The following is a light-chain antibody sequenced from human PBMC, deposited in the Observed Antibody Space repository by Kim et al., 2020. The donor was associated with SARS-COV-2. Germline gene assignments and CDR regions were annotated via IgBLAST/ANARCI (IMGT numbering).Light chain of an antibody. CDR3: QQYGTSPIT. V-gene: IGKV3D-20*01. CDR1: QIISNDY. CDR2: DAS. J-gene: IGKJ5*01. Sequence: PGEGATLSCGASQIISNDYLAWYQQKPGLAPRLLIYDASSRATGIPDRFSGSGSGTHFTLTISRLEPEDFAVYFCQQYGTSPITFGLGTRLEIK.